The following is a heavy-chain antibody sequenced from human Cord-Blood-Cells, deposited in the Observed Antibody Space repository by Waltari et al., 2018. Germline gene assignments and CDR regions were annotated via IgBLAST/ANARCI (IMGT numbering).Heavy chain of an antibody. J-gene: IGHJ4*02. Sequence: QVQLQESGPGLVKPSQTLSLTCTVLGGSLRSVGYYWTWLRHHTGKGLEWIGYIYYSGSTYYNPSLKSRVTISVDTSKNQFSLKLSSVTAADTAVYYCARGYCSSTSCYTPFDYWGQGTLVTVSS. D-gene: IGHD2-2*02. V-gene: IGHV4-31*03. CDR3: ARGYCSSTSCYTPFDY. CDR2: IYYSGST. CDR1: GGSLRSVGYY.